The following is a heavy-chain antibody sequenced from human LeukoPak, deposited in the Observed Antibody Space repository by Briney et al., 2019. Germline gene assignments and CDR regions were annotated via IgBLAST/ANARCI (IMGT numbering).Heavy chain of an antibody. J-gene: IGHJ4*02. CDR1: GGSISSSNW. D-gene: IGHD3-22*01. Sequence: SETLSLTCAVSGGSISSSNWWSWVRQPPGKGLEWIGEIYHSGSTNYNPSLKSRVTISVDKSKNQFSLKLSSVTAADTAVYYCARQLNYYDSSGYWYYFDYWGQGTLVTVSS. V-gene: IGHV4-4*02. CDR3: ARQLNYYDSSGYWYYFDY. CDR2: IYHSGST.